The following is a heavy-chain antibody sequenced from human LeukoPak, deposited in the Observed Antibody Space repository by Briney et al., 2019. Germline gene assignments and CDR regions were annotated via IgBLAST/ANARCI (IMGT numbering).Heavy chain of an antibody. Sequence: GGSLSLSCAASGFTFSDYHMRWIRPAPGKGLVGVSYISSSGSTIYYADSVKGRFTISRDNAKNSLNLQKNRLRAEDTAVYYCATWFGELLDYWGQGTLVTVSS. J-gene: IGHJ4*02. CDR1: GFTFSDYH. CDR3: ATWFGELLDY. D-gene: IGHD3-10*01. CDR2: ISSSGSTI. V-gene: IGHV3-11*01.